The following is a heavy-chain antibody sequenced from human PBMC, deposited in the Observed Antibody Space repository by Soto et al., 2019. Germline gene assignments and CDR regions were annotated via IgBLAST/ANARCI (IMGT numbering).Heavy chain of an antibody. D-gene: IGHD1-1*01. Sequence: GGSLRLSCTASVFTFSSYWMHWVRQAPGKGLVWVSRMNSDGIRADYADSVKGRFTISRDNARNTLYLQMNSLRAEDTAVYYCVRDGYPAWVYGVDVWGQGTTVTVSS. CDR2: MNSDGIRA. V-gene: IGHV3-74*01. CDR1: VFTFSSYW. CDR3: VRDGYPAWVYGVDV. J-gene: IGHJ6*02.